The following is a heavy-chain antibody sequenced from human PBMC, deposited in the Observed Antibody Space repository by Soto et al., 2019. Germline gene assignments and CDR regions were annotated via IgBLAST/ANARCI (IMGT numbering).Heavy chain of an antibody. CDR1: GGSISSGDYY. CDR2: IYYSGST. V-gene: IGHV4-30-4*01. D-gene: IGHD3-22*01. Sequence: QVQLQESGPGLVKPSQTLSLTCTVYGGSISSGDYYWTWIRQPPGKGLQWIGYIYYSGSTHYNPSLKSRLTISLDTSKNQVSLKLSSVTAADTAVYYCARVEGYYDSSGYNWFDHWGQGTLVTVSS. CDR3: ARVEGYYDSSGYNWFDH. J-gene: IGHJ5*02.